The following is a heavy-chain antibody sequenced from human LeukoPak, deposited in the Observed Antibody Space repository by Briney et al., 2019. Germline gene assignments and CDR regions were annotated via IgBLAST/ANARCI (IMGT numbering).Heavy chain of an antibody. D-gene: IGHD3-3*01. Sequence: SETLSLTCTVSGGSISRYYWSWIRQPPGKGLEWIGYIYYSGSTNYNPSLKSRVTISVDTSKNQFSLNLSSVTAADTAVYYCARSGKYYDAIDYWGQGTLVTVSS. CDR3: ARSGKYYDAIDY. J-gene: IGHJ4*02. V-gene: IGHV4-59*01. CDR1: GGSISRYY. CDR2: IYYSGST.